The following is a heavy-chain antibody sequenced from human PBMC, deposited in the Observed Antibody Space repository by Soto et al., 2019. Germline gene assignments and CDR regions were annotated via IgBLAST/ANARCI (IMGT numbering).Heavy chain of an antibody. D-gene: IGHD1-1*01. CDR2: INAGNGNT. CDR1: GYTFTSYA. Sequence: ASVKVSCKASGYTFTSYAMHWVRQAPGQRLEWMGWINAGNGNTKYSQKFQGRVTITRDTSASTAYMELISLRSEDTAVYYCARPTSGTTFDYWGQGTLVTVSS. CDR3: ARPTSGTTFDY. J-gene: IGHJ4*02. V-gene: IGHV1-3*01.